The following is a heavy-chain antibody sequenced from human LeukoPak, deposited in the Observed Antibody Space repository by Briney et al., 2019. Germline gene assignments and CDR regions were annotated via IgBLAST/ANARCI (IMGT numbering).Heavy chain of an antibody. CDR3: ARGTVRYYYMDV. CDR2: IYYSGST. Sequence: SGTLSPTCTFPGGSISSGGYYWSWIRQHPGKGLEWIGYIYYSGSTYYNPSLKSRVTISVDTSKNQFSLKLSSVTAADTAVYYCARGTVRYYYMDVWGKGTTVTVSS. CDR1: GGSISSGGYY. D-gene: IGHD2-2*01. V-gene: IGHV4-31*03. J-gene: IGHJ6*03.